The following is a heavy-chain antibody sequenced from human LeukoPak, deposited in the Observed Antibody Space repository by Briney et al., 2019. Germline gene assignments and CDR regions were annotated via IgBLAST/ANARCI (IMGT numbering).Heavy chain of an antibody. J-gene: IGHJ4*02. CDR3: ARHTIFGVVTANY. CDR2: IYYSGST. V-gene: IGHV4-39*01. Sequence: SETLSLTCTVSGGSISSSTYYWAWIRQPPGKGLEYIGNIYYSGSTYYNPSLKSRVTISVDTSKNQFSLKLTSVIAADTAVYYCARHTIFGVVTANYWGQGTLVTVSS. D-gene: IGHD3-3*01. CDR1: GGSISSSTYY.